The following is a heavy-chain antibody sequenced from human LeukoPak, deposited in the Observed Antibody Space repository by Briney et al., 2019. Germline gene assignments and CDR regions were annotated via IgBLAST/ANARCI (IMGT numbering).Heavy chain of an antibody. V-gene: IGHV3-66*02. J-gene: IGHJ6*03. CDR3: ARDRMPAAQESYYYYYMDV. CDR1: GFTVSSNY. Sequence: GSLRLSCAASGFTVSSNYMSWVRQAPGKGLEWVSVSYSGGSTYYADSVKGRFTISRDNSKNTLYLQMNSLRAEDTAVYYCARDRMPAAQESYYYYYMDVWGKGTTVTVSS. D-gene: IGHD2-2*01. CDR2: SYSGGST.